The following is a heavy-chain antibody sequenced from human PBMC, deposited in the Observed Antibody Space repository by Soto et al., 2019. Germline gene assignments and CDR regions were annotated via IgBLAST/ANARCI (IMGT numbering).Heavy chain of an antibody. V-gene: IGHV4-39*01. Sequence: SETLSLTCTVSVGSISSSSYYWGWIRQPPGKGLEWIGSIYYSGSTYYNPSLKSRVTISVDTSKNQFSLRLSSVTAADTAVYNCARLKGIAAAGTEKNNWFDPWGQGTLVTVSS. CDR3: ARLKGIAAAGTEKNNWFDP. CDR1: VGSISSSSYY. CDR2: IYYSGST. J-gene: IGHJ5*02. D-gene: IGHD6-13*01.